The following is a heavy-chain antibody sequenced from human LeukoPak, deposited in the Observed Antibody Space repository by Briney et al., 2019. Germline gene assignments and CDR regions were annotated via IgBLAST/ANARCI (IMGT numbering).Heavy chain of an antibody. CDR3: EKTSSSGWYAFDS. V-gene: IGHV3-23*01. CDR1: GFTFSRYP. CDR2: LSAAGGGT. D-gene: IGHD6-19*01. Sequence: GGSLRLSCAACGFTFSRYPMGWVPEAPGKGLEWVSTLSAAGGGTYYADSVRCRFTISRDDSKTTLHLQMFSLRAEDTALYYCEKTSSSGWYAFDSWGQGTLVTVSS. J-gene: IGHJ4*02.